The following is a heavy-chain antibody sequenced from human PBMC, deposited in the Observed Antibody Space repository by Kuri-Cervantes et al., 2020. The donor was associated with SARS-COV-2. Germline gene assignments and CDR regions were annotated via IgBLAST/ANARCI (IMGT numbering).Heavy chain of an antibody. CDR3: ATLKGILLPIGSLDS. J-gene: IGHJ5*01. Sequence: ASVKVSCKIRGSELGVNWVRQAPGRGLEWMGYFHPEDGAIYALNFHGRVTMTADTSIATAYMELGSLRFDDTAVYYCATLKGILLPIGSLDSWGQGTLVTVSS. D-gene: IGHD2-21*01. V-gene: IGHV1-24*01. CDR1: GSELG. CDR2: FHPEDGA.